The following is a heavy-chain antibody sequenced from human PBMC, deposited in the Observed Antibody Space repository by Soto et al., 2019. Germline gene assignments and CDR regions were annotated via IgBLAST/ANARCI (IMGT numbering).Heavy chain of an antibody. J-gene: IGHJ4*02. Sequence: GGSLRLSCAASGFTFSNAWMNWVRQAPGKGLEWVGRIKSKTDGGTTDYAAPVKGRFTISRDDSKNTLYLQMNSLKTEDTAVYYCTTEYPVGAINFDYWGQGTLVTVSS. CDR1: GFTFSNAW. CDR3: TTEYPVGAINFDY. V-gene: IGHV3-15*07. CDR2: IKSKTDGGTT. D-gene: IGHD1-26*01.